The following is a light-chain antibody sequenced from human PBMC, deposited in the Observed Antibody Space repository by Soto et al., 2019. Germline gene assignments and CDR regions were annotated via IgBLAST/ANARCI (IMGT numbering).Light chain of an antibody. CDR2: GAS. Sequence: EILMTQSPATLSVSPGERATLSCRASQNVGSHVAWYQQKPGQAPRLFIYGASTRATGIPARFSGSGSGTEFTLPNSSLQSEEFAIYYCQQYYNWPPLTFGGGTKVEIK. CDR3: QQYYNWPPLT. J-gene: IGKJ4*01. V-gene: IGKV3-15*01. CDR1: QNVGSH.